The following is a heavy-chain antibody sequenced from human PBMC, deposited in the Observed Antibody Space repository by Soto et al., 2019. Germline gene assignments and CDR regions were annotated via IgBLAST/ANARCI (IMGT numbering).Heavy chain of an antibody. CDR3: ARHYSYYDILPGFYYYYGMEV. V-gene: IGHV4-39*01. CDR1: GVSISSSSYY. J-gene: IGHJ6*02. D-gene: IGHD3-9*01. Sequence: ASETLSLTCTVSGVSISSSSYYWGWIRQPPGKGLEWIGSIYYSGSTYYNPSLKSRVTISVDTSKNQFSLKLSSVTAADTAVYYCARHYSYYDILPGFYYYYGMEVWGQGTTVT. CDR2: IYYSGST.